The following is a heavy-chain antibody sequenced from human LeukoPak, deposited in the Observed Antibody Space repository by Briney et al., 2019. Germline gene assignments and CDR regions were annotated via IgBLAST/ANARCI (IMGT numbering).Heavy chain of an antibody. J-gene: IGHJ5*02. CDR2: IGGSGGST. D-gene: IGHD6-13*01. CDR1: GFTFSSYA. Sequence: GGPLRLSCAASGFTFSSYAMSWVRQAPGKGLESVSAIGGSGGSTYYADSVKGRFTISRDNSKNTLYLQMNSLRAEDTAVYYCAKDGFNSSSWFPHNWFDPWGQGTLVTVSS. CDR3: AKDGFNSSSWFPHNWFDP. V-gene: IGHV3-23*01.